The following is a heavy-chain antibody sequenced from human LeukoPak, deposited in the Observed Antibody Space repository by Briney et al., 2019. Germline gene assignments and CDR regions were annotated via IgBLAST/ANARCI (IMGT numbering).Heavy chain of an antibody. D-gene: IGHD1-1*01. Sequence: GGSLRLSCAASGFTFSTYVMSWVRQAPGKGLEWVSAISGSGGSTYYADSVQGRFTISRDNAKNSLYLQMNSLTAEDTAVYYCARKMKTGDRVGSFDIWGQGTMVTVSS. V-gene: IGHV3-23*01. CDR1: GFTFSTYV. J-gene: IGHJ3*02. CDR3: ARKMKTGDRVGSFDI. CDR2: ISGSGGST.